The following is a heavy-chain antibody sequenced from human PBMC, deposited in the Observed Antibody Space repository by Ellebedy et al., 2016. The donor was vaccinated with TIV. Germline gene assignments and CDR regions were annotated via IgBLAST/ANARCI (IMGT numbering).Heavy chain of an antibody. CDR3: ARSYCSGGSCRWFDP. J-gene: IGHJ5*02. D-gene: IGHD2-15*01. CDR2: ISSSSSYT. CDR1: GFTFSDYY. V-gene: IGHV3-11*06. Sequence: GESLKISCAASGFTFSDYYMSWIRQAPGKGLEWVSYISSSSSYTNYADSVKGRFTISRDNAKNSLYLQMNSLRAEDTAVYYCARSYCSGGSCRWFDPWGQGTLVTVSS.